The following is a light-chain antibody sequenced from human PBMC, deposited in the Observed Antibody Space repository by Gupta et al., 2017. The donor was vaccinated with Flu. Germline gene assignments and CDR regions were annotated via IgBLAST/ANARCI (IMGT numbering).Light chain of an antibody. Sequence: EIVMTQSPATLSASPGERATLSCRASQSVGSNLAWYQQKPGQAPRLLIYGASTRATAISVRFCGSGSGTEFTLTISSLQSEDFAVYYCQQYNNWPPLTFGGGTKVEIK. CDR3: QQYNNWPPLT. CDR1: QSVGSN. V-gene: IGKV3-15*01. J-gene: IGKJ4*01. CDR2: GAS.